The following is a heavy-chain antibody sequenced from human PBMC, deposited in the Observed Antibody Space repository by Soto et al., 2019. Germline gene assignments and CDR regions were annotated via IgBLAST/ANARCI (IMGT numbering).Heavy chain of an antibody. CDR2: TRYAGST. V-gene: IGHV4-39*01. D-gene: IGHD3-10*01. CDR1: GDSINSNDDY. J-gene: IGHJ2*01. Sequence: SETLSLTCTVSGDSINSNDDYWGWIRQPPGKGLEWIGTTRYAGSTYSNPPLRSRVAISADTSSTQFSLRLNSVTAADTAVYYCARQIGFGRWYFDLWGRGTLVTVSS. CDR3: ARQIGFGRWYFDL.